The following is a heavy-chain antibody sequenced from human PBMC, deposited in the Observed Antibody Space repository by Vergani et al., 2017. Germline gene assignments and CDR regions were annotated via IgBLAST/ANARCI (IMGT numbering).Heavy chain of an antibody. V-gene: IGHV3-72*01. J-gene: IGHJ3*02. CDR2: TRNKANSFTT. CDR1: GFTFSDHD. Sequence: EVQLVESGGGLVQPGGSLRLPCTASGFTFSDHDMEWVRQAPGKGLEWVGRTRNKANSFTTHYAASVKGRFTISRDGSKSSLYLQMNSLTTEDTAMYYCVRDQVTMLRGSDALDIWGQGTMVTVSS. CDR3: VRDQVTMLRGSDALDI. D-gene: IGHD3-10*01.